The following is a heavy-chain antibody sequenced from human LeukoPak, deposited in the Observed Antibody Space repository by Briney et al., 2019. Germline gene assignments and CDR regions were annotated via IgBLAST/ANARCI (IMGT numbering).Heavy chain of an antibody. D-gene: IGHD2-8*01. J-gene: IGHJ4*02. V-gene: IGHV3-33*06. CDR3: AKDRASYCTNGVCYMNY. Sequence: GGSLRLSCAASGFTFSSYGVHWVRQAPGKGLEWVAVIWYDGSNKYYADSVKGRFTISRDNSKNTLYLQMNSLRAEDTAVYYCAKDRASYCTNGVCYMNYWGQGTLVTVSS. CDR2: IWYDGSNK. CDR1: GFTFSSYG.